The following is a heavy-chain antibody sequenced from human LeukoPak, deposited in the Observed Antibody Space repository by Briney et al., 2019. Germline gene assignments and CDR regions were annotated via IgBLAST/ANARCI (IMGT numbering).Heavy chain of an antibody. CDR2: IIPIFGIA. Sequence: ASVKVSWKASGGTFSSYAISWVRQAPGQGLEWMGRIIPIFGIANYAQKFQGRVTITADKSTSTAYMELSSLRSEDTAVYYCARRMWELTGDYYGMDVWGQGTTVTVSS. CDR1: GGTFSSYA. CDR3: ARRMWELTGDYYGMDV. J-gene: IGHJ6*02. V-gene: IGHV1-69*04. D-gene: IGHD1-26*01.